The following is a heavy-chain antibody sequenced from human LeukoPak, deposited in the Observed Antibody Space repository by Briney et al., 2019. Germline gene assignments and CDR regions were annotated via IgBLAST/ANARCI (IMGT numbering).Heavy chain of an antibody. CDR3: AKEGYTYGGLDAFDI. V-gene: IGHV3-48*03. D-gene: IGHD5-18*01. CDR1: GFTLSSYE. Sequence: GGSLRLSCAASGFTLSSYEMNWVRQAPGKGLEWVSYIGSSGSTIKYADSVKGRFTISRDNAKNSLYLQMNSLRAEDTAVYYCAKEGYTYGGLDAFDIWGQGTMVTVSS. CDR2: IGSSGSTI. J-gene: IGHJ3*02.